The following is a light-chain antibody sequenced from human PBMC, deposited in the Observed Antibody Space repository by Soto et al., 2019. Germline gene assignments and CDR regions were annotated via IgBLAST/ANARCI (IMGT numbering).Light chain of an antibody. CDR1: QTIYSN. CDR2: RAS. Sequence: IVMTQSPATLSVSPGERATLSCRAGQTIYSNVAWYQQRPGQAPRLLIYRASTRATGVPARFSGSGSGTEFTLTISGLQSEDFALYYCQKYQNLWTFGQGTKVDIK. V-gene: IGKV3-15*01. J-gene: IGKJ1*01. CDR3: QKYQNLWT.